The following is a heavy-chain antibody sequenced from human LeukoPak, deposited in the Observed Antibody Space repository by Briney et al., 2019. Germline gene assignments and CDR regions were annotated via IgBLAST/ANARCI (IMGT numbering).Heavy chain of an antibody. CDR3: AGGTGGYSYGYYY. D-gene: IGHD5-18*01. CDR1: GFTVSSYY. V-gene: IGHV3-53*01. CDR2: IYSGGST. Sequence: GGSLRLSCAASGFTVSSYYMSRVRQAPGKGLEWLSVIYSGGSTSYADSVKGRFAISRDDSKNTLYLQMSSLRAEDTAVYYCAGGTGGYSYGYYYWGQGTLVTVSS. J-gene: IGHJ4*02.